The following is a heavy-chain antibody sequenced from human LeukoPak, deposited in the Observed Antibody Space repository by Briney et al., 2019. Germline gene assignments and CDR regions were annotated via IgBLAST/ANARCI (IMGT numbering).Heavy chain of an antibody. D-gene: IGHD3-10*01. V-gene: IGHV3-23*01. CDR2: ISGSGGST. Sequence: SGGSLRLSCAASGFTFSGYNMNWVRQAPGKGLEWVSDISGSGGSTYYADSVKGRFTISRDNSKNTLYLQMNSLRAEDTAVYYCAKDLRSTLWLPYWGQGTLVTVSS. J-gene: IGHJ4*02. CDR3: AKDLRSTLWLPY. CDR1: GFTFSGYN.